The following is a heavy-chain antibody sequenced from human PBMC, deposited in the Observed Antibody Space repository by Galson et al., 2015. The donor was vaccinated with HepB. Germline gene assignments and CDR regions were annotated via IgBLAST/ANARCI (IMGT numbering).Heavy chain of an antibody. Sequence: SLRLSCAASGFTFSSHDMNWVRQAPGKGLEWVSVISGNGVTTDYADSVKGRFTISRDNSKNTLYLQINNVRAEDTAVYYCAKEKAVAGTNWFDSWGQGTLVTVSS. V-gene: IGHV3-23*01. CDR1: GFTFSSHD. CDR3: AKEKAVAGTNWFDS. J-gene: IGHJ5*01. CDR2: ISGNGVTT. D-gene: IGHD6-19*01.